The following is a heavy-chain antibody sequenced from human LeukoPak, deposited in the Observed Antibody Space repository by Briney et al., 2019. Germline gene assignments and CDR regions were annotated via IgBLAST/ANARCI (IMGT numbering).Heavy chain of an antibody. CDR1: GFSFSNYA. D-gene: IGHD3-22*01. CDR2: ISGSGGST. CDR3: AKSSYYDASGYYREYYFDY. Sequence: GGSLRLSCVPSGFSFSNYAMSWVRQAPGKGLEWVSSISGSGGSTHYADSVKGRFTISRDKTKNTLYLQMNSLRAEDTAVYYCAKSSYYDASGYYREYYFDYWGQGTLVTVSS. J-gene: IGHJ4*02. V-gene: IGHV3-23*01.